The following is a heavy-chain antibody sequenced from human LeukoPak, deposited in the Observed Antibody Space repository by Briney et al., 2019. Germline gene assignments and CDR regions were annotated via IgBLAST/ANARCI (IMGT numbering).Heavy chain of an antibody. CDR1: GGTFSSYA. D-gene: IGHD2-15*01. V-gene: IGHV1-69*05. Sequence: SVKVSCKASGGTFSSYAISWVRQAPGQGLEWMGGIIPIFGTANYAQKLQGRVTMTTDTSTSTAYMELRSLRSDDTAVYYCARSGILYCSGGSCYSGPGSYYFDYWGQGTLVTVSS. J-gene: IGHJ4*02. CDR3: ARSGILYCSGGSCYSGPGSYYFDY. CDR2: IIPIFGTA.